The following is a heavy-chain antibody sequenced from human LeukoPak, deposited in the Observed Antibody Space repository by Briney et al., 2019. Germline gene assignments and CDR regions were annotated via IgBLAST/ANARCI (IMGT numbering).Heavy chain of an antibody. J-gene: IGHJ4*02. CDR2: MSPNSGIT. CDR3: ARDQEGFDY. Sequence: GASVKVSCKASGYTFTSYDINWVRQATGQGLEWMGWMSPNSGITGYAQKFQGRVTVTRDTSTSTVHMELSGLRSEDTAVYYCARDQEGFDYWGQGTLVTVSS. CDR1: GYTFTSYD. V-gene: IGHV1-8*01.